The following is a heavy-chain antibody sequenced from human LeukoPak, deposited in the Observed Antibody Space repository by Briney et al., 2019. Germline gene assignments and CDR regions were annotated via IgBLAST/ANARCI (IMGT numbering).Heavy chain of an antibody. CDR1: PFTPNIDK. CDR3: AGVYEYTGSPDY. Sequence: GGSLRLSPAGPPFTPNIDKMMWFRQAPGKGLEWLSYISPSGTIVLYADSVKGRFTISRDNAKNSLYLVMNSMTADDTALYYCAGVYEYTGSPDYWGQGTLVTVSS. CDR2: ISPSGTIV. D-gene: IGHD1-26*01. J-gene: IGHJ4*02. V-gene: IGHV3-48*03.